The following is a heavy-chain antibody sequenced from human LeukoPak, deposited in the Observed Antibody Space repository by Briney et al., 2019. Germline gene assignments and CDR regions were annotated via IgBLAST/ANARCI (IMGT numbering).Heavy chain of an antibody. V-gene: IGHV3-23*01. CDR1: GFTFSTTA. D-gene: IGHD2-2*01. J-gene: IGHJ6*03. Sequence: GGSLRLSCAASGFTFSTTAMSWVRQAPGKGLEWVSGIRGSGDRTFYADSVEGRFTISRDKSKNTLYLQMNSLRAEDTAVYYCTRFLASWDRYYMDVWGKGTTVSVSS. CDR3: TRFLASWDRYYMDV. CDR2: IRGSGDRT.